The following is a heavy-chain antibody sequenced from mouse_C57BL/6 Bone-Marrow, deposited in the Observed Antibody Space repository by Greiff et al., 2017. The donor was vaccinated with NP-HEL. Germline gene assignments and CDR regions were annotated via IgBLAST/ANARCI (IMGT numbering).Heavy chain of an antibody. Sequence: ESGPGLVKPSQSLSLTCSVTGYSITSGYYWNWIRQFPGNKLEWMGYISYDGSNNYNPSLKNRISITRDTSKNQFFLKLNSVTTEDTATYYCARGDYGSSRFAYWGQGTLVTVSA. CDR1: GYSITSGYY. CDR3: ARGDYGSSRFAY. CDR2: ISYDGSN. V-gene: IGHV3-6*01. J-gene: IGHJ3*01. D-gene: IGHD1-1*01.